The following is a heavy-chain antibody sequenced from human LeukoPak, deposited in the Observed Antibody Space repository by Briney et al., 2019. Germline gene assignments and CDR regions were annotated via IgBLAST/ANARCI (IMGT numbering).Heavy chain of an antibody. D-gene: IGHD3-22*01. Sequence: SETLSLTCTVSGDSISRSTYYWGWIRQPPGRGLEWIGALYYSGSIYYNPSLKSRVTISVDTPKTQFSLKLSSVTAADTAVYYCARHGPPMSPIDYWGQGILVSVSS. CDR1: GDSISRSTYY. V-gene: IGHV4-39*01. J-gene: IGHJ4*02. CDR3: ARHGPPMSPIDY. CDR2: LYYSGSI.